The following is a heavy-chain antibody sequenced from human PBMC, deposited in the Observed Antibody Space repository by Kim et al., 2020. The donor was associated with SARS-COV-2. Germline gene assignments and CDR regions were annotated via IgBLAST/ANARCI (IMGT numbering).Heavy chain of an antibody. D-gene: IGHD6-13*01. V-gene: IGHV3-30*07. J-gene: IGHJ4*02. Sequence: VKGRFTISKDNSKNTLYLQMNSLGAEDTAVYYCATLIAAAGTRTGYYFDYWGQGTLVTVSS. CDR3: ATLIAAAGTRTGYYFDY.